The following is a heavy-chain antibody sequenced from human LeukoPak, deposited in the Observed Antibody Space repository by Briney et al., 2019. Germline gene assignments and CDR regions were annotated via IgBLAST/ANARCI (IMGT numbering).Heavy chain of an antibody. V-gene: IGHV3-53*01. CDR1: GFTFSSYA. CDR3: ARAIVGATGFDY. CDR2: IYSGGST. J-gene: IGHJ4*02. D-gene: IGHD1-26*01. Sequence: PGGSLRLSCAASGFTFSSYAMSWVRQAPGKGLEWVSVIYSGGSTYYADPVKGRFTISRDNSKNTLFLHMNSLRAEDTAVYYCARAIVGATGFDYWGQGTLVTVSS.